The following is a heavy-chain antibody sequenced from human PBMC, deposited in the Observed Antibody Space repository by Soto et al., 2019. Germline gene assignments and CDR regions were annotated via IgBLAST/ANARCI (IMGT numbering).Heavy chain of an antibody. V-gene: IGHV1-3*01. CDR2: INAGNGNT. Sequence: ASVKVSCKASGYTFTSYSMHWVRQAPGQRLEWMGWINAGNGNTKYSQKFQGRVTITRDTSASTAYMELSSLRSEDTAVYYCARHPVYSSGFTDYWGHGPLVTVSX. D-gene: IGHD6-19*01. J-gene: IGHJ4*01. CDR1: GYTFTSYS. CDR3: ARHPVYSSGFTDY.